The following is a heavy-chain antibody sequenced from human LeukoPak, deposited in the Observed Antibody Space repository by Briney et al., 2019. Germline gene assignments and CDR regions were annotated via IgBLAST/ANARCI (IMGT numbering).Heavy chain of an antibody. Sequence: PSETLSLTCTVSGGSISSYYWSWIRQPAGKGLEWIGSIYHSGSTYYNPSLKSRVTISVDTSKNQFSLKLSSVTAADTAVYYCARPSSGYQGSWFDPWGQGTLVTVSS. CDR2: IYHSGST. CDR3: ARPSSGYQGSWFDP. V-gene: IGHV4-59*08. D-gene: IGHD3-22*01. CDR1: GGSISSYY. J-gene: IGHJ5*02.